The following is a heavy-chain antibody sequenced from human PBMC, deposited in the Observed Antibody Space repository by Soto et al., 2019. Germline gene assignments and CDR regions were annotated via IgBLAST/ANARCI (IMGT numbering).Heavy chain of an antibody. CDR2: IYYSGST. D-gene: IGHD2-15*01. CDR1: GGSISSYY. J-gene: IGHJ5*02. Sequence: SETLSLTCTVSGGSISSYYWSWIRQPPGKGLEWIGYIYYSGSTNYNPSLKSRVTISVDTSKNQFSLKLSSVTAADTAVYYCAKVSTPGYCSGGSCYSRSWFDPWGQGTLVTVSS. CDR3: AKVSTPGYCSGGSCYSRSWFDP. V-gene: IGHV4-59*01.